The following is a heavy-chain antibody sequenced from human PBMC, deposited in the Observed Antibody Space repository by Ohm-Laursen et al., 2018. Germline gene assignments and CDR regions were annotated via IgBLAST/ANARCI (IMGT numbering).Heavy chain of an antibody. CDR2: IYSGGST. Sequence: SLRLSCAASGFTVSSNNMSWVRQAPGKGLEWASVIYSGGSTYYADSVKGRFTISRDNAKNSLYLQMNSLRAEDTAVYYCARGFSPGKYYFDYWGQGTLVTVSS. CDR3: ARGFSPGKYYFDY. J-gene: IGHJ4*02. V-gene: IGHV3-66*01. CDR1: GFTVSSNN.